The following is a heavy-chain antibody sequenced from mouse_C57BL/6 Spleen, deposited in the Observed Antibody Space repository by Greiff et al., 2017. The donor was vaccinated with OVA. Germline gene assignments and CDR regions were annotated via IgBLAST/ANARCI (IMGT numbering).Heavy chain of an antibody. V-gene: IGHV1-26*01. CDR1: GYTFTDYY. D-gene: IGHD2-3*01. CDR2: INPNNGGT. Sequence: EVQLQQSGPELVKPGASVKISCKASGYTFTDYYMNWVKQSHGKSLEWIGDINPNNGGTSYNQKFKGKATLTVDKSSSTAYMELRSLTSEDSAVYYCARSSGYDGYLFDYWGQGTTLTVSS. J-gene: IGHJ2*01. CDR3: ARSSGYDGYLFDY.